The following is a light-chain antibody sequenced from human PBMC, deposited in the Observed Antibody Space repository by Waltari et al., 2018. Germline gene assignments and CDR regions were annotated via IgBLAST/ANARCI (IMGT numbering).Light chain of an antibody. CDR3: ASWDDSLNGVV. V-gene: IGLV1-44*01. Sequence: QSVLTQPPSASGAPGQRVTITCSGSSSNIGSKTVNWYQQLPGTAPKLLIYSNIQRPSEVPDRFSGSKSGTSASLAISGLQSEDEADYYCASWDDSLNGVVFGGGTKLTVL. CDR2: SNI. CDR1: SSNIGSKT. J-gene: IGLJ2*01.